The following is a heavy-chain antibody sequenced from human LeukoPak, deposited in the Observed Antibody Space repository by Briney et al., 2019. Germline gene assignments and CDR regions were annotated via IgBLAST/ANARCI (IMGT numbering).Heavy chain of an antibody. J-gene: IGHJ3*02. CDR2: ISSSSSYI. Sequence: GGSLRLSCAASGFTFSSYSMNWVRQAGGKGLEWVSSISSSSSYIYYADSVKGRFTISRDNAKNSLYLQMNSLRAEDTAVYYCARDMRDAGITMIVVGAFDIWGQGTMVTVSS. CDR1: GFTFSSYS. D-gene: IGHD3-22*01. CDR3: ARDMRDAGITMIVVGAFDI. V-gene: IGHV3-21*01.